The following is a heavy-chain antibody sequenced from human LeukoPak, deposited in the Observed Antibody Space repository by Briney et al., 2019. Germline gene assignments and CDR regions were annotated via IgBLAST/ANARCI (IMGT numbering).Heavy chain of an antibody. CDR3: AREGYSSSWYYYYYYMDV. J-gene: IGHJ6*03. D-gene: IGHD6-13*01. CDR1: GGSISSSSYY. CDR2: INHSGST. Sequence: SETLSLTCTVYGGSISSSSYYWGWIRQPPGKGLEWIGEINHSGSTNYNPFLKSRVTISVDTSKNQFSLKLSSVTAADTAVYYCAREGYSSSWYYYYYYMDVWGKGTTVTISS. V-gene: IGHV4-39*07.